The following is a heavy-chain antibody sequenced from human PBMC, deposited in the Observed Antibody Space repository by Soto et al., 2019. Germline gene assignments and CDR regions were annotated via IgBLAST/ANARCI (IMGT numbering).Heavy chain of an antibody. CDR1: GYTFTSYA. CDR3: ARDHGSSAGLFDY. CDR2: INAGNGNT. V-gene: IGHV1-3*05. J-gene: IGHJ4*02. Sequence: QVQLVQSGAEEKKPGASVKVSCKASGYTFTSYAMHWVRQAPGQRLEWMGWINAGNGNTKYSQKFQGRVTITRDTSASTASMELSSLRSEDTAVYYCARDHGSSAGLFDYWGQGTLVTVSS. D-gene: IGHD6-25*01.